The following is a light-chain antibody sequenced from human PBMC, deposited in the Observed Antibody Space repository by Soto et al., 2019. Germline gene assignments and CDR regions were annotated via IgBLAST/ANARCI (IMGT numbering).Light chain of an antibody. V-gene: IGLV2-14*01. CDR2: DVS. CDR3: SSSTSSSTHVV. CDR1: SSDVGGYNY. J-gene: IGLJ2*01. Sequence: QSVLTQPASVSGSPGQSITISCTGTSSDVGGYNYVSWYQQHPGKAPKLMIYDVSNRPSGVSDRFSGSKSGNTASLTISGLQAEDEADYYCSSSTSSSTHVVFGGGTKLNVL.